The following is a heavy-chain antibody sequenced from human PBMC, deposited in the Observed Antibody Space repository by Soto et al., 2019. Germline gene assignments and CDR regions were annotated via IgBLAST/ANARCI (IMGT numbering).Heavy chain of an antibody. V-gene: IGHV3-30*18. Sequence: QVQLVESRGGVVQPGMSLRLSCAASGFTFENFGMHWVRQAPGKGLEWVAVIAYDGSSKYYADSVKGRFTISRDNSNNTLYLQMNRLRVEDTAVYYCAKSLDGVPVQEFDPRGQGTLVTVSS. CDR1: GFTFENFG. CDR3: AKSLDGVPVQEFDP. CDR2: IAYDGSSK. J-gene: IGHJ5*02. D-gene: IGHD3-3*01.